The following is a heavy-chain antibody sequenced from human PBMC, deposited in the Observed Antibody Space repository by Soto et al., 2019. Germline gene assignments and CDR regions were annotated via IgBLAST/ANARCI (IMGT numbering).Heavy chain of an antibody. V-gene: IGHV3-15*01. D-gene: IGHD2-15*01. J-gene: IGHJ6*03. CDR2: IKSKTDGGTT. Sequence: EVQLVESGGGLVKPGGSLRLSCAASGFTFSNAWMSWVRQAPGKGLEWVGRIKSKTDGGTTDYAAPVKGRFTISRDDSKNTLYLQMNSLKTEDTAVYYCTTEKNIVVVVGAINYYYYYYMDVWGKGTTVTVSS. CDR1: GFTFSNAW. CDR3: TTEKNIVVVVGAINYYYYYYMDV.